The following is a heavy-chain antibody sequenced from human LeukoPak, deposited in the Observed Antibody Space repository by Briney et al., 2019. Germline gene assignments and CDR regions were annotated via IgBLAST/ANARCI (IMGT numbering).Heavy chain of an antibody. Sequence: SETLSLTCAVYGGSFSGYYWSWIRQPPGKGLEWIGEINHSGSTNYNPSLKSRVTISVDTSKNQFSLKLSSVTAADTAVYYCARELRRLDSSSPGWFDPWGQGTLVTVSS. CDR2: INHSGST. J-gene: IGHJ5*02. V-gene: IGHV4-34*01. D-gene: IGHD6-6*01. CDR1: GGSFSGYY. CDR3: ARELRRLDSSSPGWFDP.